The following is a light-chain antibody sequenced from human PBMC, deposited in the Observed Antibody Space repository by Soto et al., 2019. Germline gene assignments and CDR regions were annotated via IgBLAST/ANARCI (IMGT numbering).Light chain of an antibody. CDR2: EVS. CDR1: SSDVGSYNL. V-gene: IGLV2-23*02. J-gene: IGLJ1*01. CDR3: CSYAGTSTLNYV. Sequence: QSALTQPASVCGSPGQSITISCTGTSSDVGSYNLVSWYQQHPGKAPKVMIYEVSKRPSGVSNRLSGSKSGNTASLTISGLQADDEAEYHCCSYAGTSTLNYVFGTGTKLTVL.